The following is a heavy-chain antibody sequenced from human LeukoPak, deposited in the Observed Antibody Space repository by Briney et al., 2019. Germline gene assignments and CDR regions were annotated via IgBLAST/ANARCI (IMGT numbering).Heavy chain of an antibody. J-gene: IGHJ4*02. CDR2: ISSSGSTI. Sequence: GGSLRLSCAASGFTFSDYYMSWIRQAPGKGLEWVSYISSSGSTIYYADSVKGRFTISRDNSKNTLYLQMNSLRAEDTAVYYCAKDRVWELNQGLDYWGQGTLVTVSS. V-gene: IGHV3-11*01. CDR3: AKDRVWELNQGLDY. CDR1: GFTFSDYY. D-gene: IGHD1-26*01.